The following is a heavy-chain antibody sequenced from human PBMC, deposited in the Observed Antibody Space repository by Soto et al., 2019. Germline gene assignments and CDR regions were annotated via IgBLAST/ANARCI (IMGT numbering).Heavy chain of an antibody. V-gene: IGHV3-33*01. CDR3: AREAQWELRLAPFDY. CDR1: GFTFSSYG. D-gene: IGHD1-26*01. CDR2: IWYDGSNK. J-gene: IGHJ4*02. Sequence: QVQLVESGGGVVQPGRSLRLSCAASGFTFSSYGMHWVRQAPGKGLEWVAVIWYDGSNKYYADSVKGRFTISRDNSKNTLYLQMNSLRAEDTAVYYCAREAQWELRLAPFDYWGQGTLVTVSS.